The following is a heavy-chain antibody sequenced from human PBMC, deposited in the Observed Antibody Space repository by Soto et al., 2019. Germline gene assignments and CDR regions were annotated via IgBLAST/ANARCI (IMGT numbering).Heavy chain of an antibody. CDR2: IYHTGIT. V-gene: IGHV4-4*02. D-gene: IGHD6-13*01. Sequence: SETLSLTCAVSGFSISNNNWWTWVRQPPGKGLEWVGDIYHTGITNYSPSLKSRVTISVDKSKNQFSLKMTSVTAADTAVYYRARFSSSGLYYYFGMDVWGQGTTVTVSS. CDR1: GFSISNNNW. J-gene: IGHJ6*02. CDR3: ARFSSSGLYYYFGMDV.